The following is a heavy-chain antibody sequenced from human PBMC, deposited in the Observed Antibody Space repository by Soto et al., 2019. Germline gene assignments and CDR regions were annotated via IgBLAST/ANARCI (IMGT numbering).Heavy chain of an antibody. J-gene: IGHJ4*02. CDR2: IKSKTDGGTT. V-gene: IGHV3-15*07. CDR1: GLTFSNAL. D-gene: IGHD6-6*01. CDR3: TTALAARPVTSFDY. Sequence: GGSLILSCAAAGLTFSNALRNWVRQAPGKGLEWVGRIKSKTDGGTTDYAAPVKGRFTISRDDSKNTLYLQMNSLKTEDTAVYYCTTALAARPVTSFDYWGQGTLVTVSS.